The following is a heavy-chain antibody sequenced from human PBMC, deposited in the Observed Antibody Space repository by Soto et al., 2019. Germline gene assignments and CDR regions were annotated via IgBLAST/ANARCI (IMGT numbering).Heavy chain of an antibody. V-gene: IGHV6-1*01. Sequence: SHTLTLNCAISGDSIACNSAAWNWIKKSPSRGLEWLGRTYYRSKWYNDYAVSVKSRITINPDTSKNQFSLQLNSVTPEDTAVYYCARDSDSGSYSHYYYYYYGMDVWGQGTTVTVSS. J-gene: IGHJ6*02. CDR3: ARDSDSGSYSHYYYYYYGMDV. CDR1: GDSIACNSAA. D-gene: IGHD1-26*01. CDR2: TYYRSKWYN.